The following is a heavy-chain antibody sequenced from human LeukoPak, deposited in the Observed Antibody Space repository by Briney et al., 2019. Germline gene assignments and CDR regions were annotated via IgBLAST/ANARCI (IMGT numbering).Heavy chain of an antibody. V-gene: IGHV1-18*04. CDR3: ARVPESDYYYYYMDV. CDR2: ISAYNGNT. CDR1: GYTFTGYY. J-gene: IGHJ6*03. D-gene: IGHD2/OR15-2a*01. Sequence: GASVKVSCKASGYTFTGYYMHWVRQAPGQGLEWMGWISAYNGNTNYAQKLQGRVTMTTDTSTSTAYMELRSLRSDDTAVYYCARVPESDYYYYYMDVWGKGTTVTVSS.